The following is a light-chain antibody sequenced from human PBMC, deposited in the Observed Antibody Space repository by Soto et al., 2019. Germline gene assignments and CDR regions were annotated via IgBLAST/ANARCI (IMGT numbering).Light chain of an antibody. V-gene: IGKV1-39*01. Sequence: DIRLTQSPSSLSASVGDRVTITCRARQSIGIYLNWYQQTPGKPPKLLIYAASSLQSGVPSRFSGSGSGTDFTLTISSLQPEDFATYYCQQSYSTPPTFGQGTKVDIK. CDR3: QQSYSTPPT. CDR1: QSIGIY. J-gene: IGKJ1*01. CDR2: AAS.